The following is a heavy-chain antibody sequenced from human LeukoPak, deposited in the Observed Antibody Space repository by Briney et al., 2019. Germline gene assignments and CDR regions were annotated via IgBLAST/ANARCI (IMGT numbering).Heavy chain of an antibody. CDR3: ARETYYSDSSGLPHYYMDV. CDR1: GGSISSGDYY. V-gene: IGHV4-30-4*08. J-gene: IGHJ6*03. CDR2: ISYSGST. Sequence: SETLSLTCTVSGGSISSGDYYWNWIRQPPGKGLEWIGYISYSGSTYFNPSLRSRVTISVDTSENQFSLKLSSVTAADTAVYYFARETYYSDSSGLPHYYMDVWGKGTTVTVSS. D-gene: IGHD3-22*01.